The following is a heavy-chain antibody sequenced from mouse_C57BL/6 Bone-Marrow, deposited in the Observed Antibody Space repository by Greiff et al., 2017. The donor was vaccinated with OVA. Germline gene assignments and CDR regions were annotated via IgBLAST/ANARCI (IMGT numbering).Heavy chain of an antibody. CDR3: TRSTTVVATRGFAY. J-gene: IGHJ3*01. CDR2: IDPETGGT. V-gene: IGHV1-15*01. Sequence: QVHVKQSGAELVRPGASVTLSCEASGYTFTDYEMHWVKQTPVHGLEWIGAIDPETGGTAYNQKFKGKAILTADKSSSTAYMELRSLTSEDSAVYYCTRSTTVVATRGFAYWGQGTLVTVSA. CDR1: GYTFTDYE. D-gene: IGHD1-1*01.